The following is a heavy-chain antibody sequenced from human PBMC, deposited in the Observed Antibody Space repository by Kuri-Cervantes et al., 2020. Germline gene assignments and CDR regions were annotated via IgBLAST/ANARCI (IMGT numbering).Heavy chain of an antibody. CDR1: GFTFSNYA. V-gene: IGHV3-23*01. CDR3: ARSYYDILTGYSTRNPFDY. D-gene: IGHD3-9*01. J-gene: IGHJ4*02. CDR2: ISGSGVST. Sequence: GESLKISCAASGFTFSNYAMSWVRQAPGKGLEWVSAISGSGVSTYYADSVRGRFTISRDNSKNTLYLQMNSLRAEDTAVYYCARSYYDILTGYSTRNPFDYWGQGTLVTVSS.